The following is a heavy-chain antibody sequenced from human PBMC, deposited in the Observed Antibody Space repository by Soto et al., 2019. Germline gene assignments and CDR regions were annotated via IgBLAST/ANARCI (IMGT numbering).Heavy chain of an antibody. CDR2: INHSGST. CDR3: ARGATFGSGSYLDY. D-gene: IGHD3-10*01. V-gene: IGHV4-34*01. CDR1: GGSFSGYY. J-gene: IGHJ4*02. Sequence: SETLSLTCAVYGGSFSGYYWSWIRQPPGKGLEWIGEINHSGSTNYNPSLKSRVTISVGTSKNQFSLKLSSVTAADTAVYYCARGATFGSGSYLDYWGQGTLVTVSS.